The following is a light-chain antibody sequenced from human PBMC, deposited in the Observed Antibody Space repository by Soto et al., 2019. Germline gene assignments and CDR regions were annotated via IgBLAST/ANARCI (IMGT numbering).Light chain of an antibody. J-gene: IGKJ3*01. CDR1: QSVSSN. CDR2: GVS. CDR3: QQYKSCPPS. V-gene: IGKV3-15*01. Sequence: EIVMTQSPATLSVSPGEGATLSCRASQSVSSNLAWYQQEPGQAPRLLIYGVSTRAPGVPARVSGSGSGTEFTLTISSLQSEDSAVYYCQQYKSCPPSFGPGTKVDIK.